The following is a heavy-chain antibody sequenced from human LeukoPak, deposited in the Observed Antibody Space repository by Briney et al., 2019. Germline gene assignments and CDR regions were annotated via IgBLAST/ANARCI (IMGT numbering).Heavy chain of an antibody. D-gene: IGHD3-22*01. CDR2: IYYSGST. Sequence: PSETLSLTCTVSGGSIKNYYWNWIRQPPGKGLEWIGYIYYSGSTNYNPSLKSRVTISVDTSKNQFSLKLSSVTAADTAVYYCARASPRWLLRNYFDYWGQGTLVTVSS. CDR3: ARASPRWLLRNYFDY. CDR1: GGSIKNYY. J-gene: IGHJ4*02. V-gene: IGHV4-59*01.